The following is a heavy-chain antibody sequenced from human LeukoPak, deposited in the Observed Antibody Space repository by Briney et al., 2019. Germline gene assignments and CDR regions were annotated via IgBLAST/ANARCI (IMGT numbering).Heavy chain of an antibody. V-gene: IGHV3-15*01. Sequence: GGSLRLSCAVSEFPFSKAWMSWVRLAPGKGLEWVGRIKSKTDGGTTDYAAPVKGRFTISRDDSKNTLYLQMNSLKTEDTAVYYCARAFHDAFDIWGQGTMVTVSS. CDR2: IKSKTDGGTT. J-gene: IGHJ3*02. CDR3: ARAFHDAFDI. CDR1: EFPFSKAW.